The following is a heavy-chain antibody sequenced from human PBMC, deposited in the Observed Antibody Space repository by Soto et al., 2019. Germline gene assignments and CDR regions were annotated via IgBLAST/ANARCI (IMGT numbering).Heavy chain of an antibody. Sequence: GGSLRLSCAASGFTFSSYWMSWVRQAPGKGLEWVANIKQDGSEKYYVDSVKGRFTISRDNAKNSLYLQMNSLRAEDTAVYYCARERWDPYYYYYGMDVGGQGTTVTVSS. CDR1: GFTFSSYW. J-gene: IGHJ6*02. D-gene: IGHD1-26*01. CDR3: ARERWDPYYYYYGMDV. CDR2: IKQDGSEK. V-gene: IGHV3-7*01.